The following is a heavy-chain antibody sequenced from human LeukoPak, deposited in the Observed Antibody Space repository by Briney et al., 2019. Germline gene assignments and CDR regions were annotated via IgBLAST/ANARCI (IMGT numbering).Heavy chain of an antibody. J-gene: IGHJ3*02. CDR2: INHSGST. CDR1: GGSFSGYY. D-gene: IGHD4-23*01. Sequence: SETLSLTCAVYGGSFSGYYWSWIRQPPGKGLEWIGEINHSGSTNYNPSLKSRVTISVDTSKNQFSLKLSSVTAADTAVYYCARDLSGGYGGNHDAFDIWGQGTMVTVSS. CDR3: ARDLSGGYGGNHDAFDI. V-gene: IGHV4-34*01.